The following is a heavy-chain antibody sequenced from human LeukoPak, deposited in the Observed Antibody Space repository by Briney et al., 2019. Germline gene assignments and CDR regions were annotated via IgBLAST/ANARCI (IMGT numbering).Heavy chain of an antibody. D-gene: IGHD4-23*01. CDR2: INHSGST. J-gene: IGHJ5*02. CDR3: ARFFGGNPGWFDP. V-gene: IGHV4-34*01. Sequence: KPSETLSLTCAVYGGSFSGYYWSWIRQPPGKGLEWIGEINHSGSTYYNPSLKSRVTISVDTSKNQFSLKLSSVTAADTAVYYCARFFGGNPGWFDPWGQGTLVTVSS. CDR1: GGSFSGYY.